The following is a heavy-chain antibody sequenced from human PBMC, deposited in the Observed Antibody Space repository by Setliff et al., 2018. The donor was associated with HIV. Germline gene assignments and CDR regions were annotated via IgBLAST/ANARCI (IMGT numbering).Heavy chain of an antibody. D-gene: IGHD6-19*01. Sequence: SETLSLTCTVSGGFISSSSYYWGWIRQPPGKGLEWIGSIFNDGRTYYNPSLASRLSISVDKSKNQFSLTLSSVTAADTAVYYCARARSDWYNVRPYYFDLWGQGTPVTVSS. V-gene: IGHV4-39*07. CDR2: IFNDGRT. CDR3: ARARSDWYNVRPYYFDL. J-gene: IGHJ4*02. CDR1: GGFISSSSYY.